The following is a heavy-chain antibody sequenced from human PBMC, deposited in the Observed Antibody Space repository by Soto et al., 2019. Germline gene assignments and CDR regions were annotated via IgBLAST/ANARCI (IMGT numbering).Heavy chain of an antibody. CDR1: GVSISSSSYY. J-gene: IGHJ4*02. Sequence: SETLSLTCTVSGVSISSSSYYWGWFRQPPGXGXXWXGXXXYXXXSYSNPSLKSRVTISLDTATNQFSLTLTSVTAADTAVYYCARDGSYWGQGTLVPVSS. CDR3: ARDGSY. V-gene: IGHV4-39*02. CDR2: XXYXXXS.